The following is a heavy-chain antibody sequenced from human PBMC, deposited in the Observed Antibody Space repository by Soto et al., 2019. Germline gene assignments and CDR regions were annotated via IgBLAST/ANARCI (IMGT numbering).Heavy chain of an antibody. Sequence: QVQLVQSGAEVKKPGSSVKVSCKASGGTFSSYAISWVRQAPGQGLEWMGGIIPIFGTANYAQKFQGRVTITADESTSTAYMELSSLRSDDTAVYYCARVRVGAPRGTRGYYFYYWGQGTLVTVSS. CDR3: ARVRVGAPRGTRGYYFYY. CDR1: GGTFSSYA. J-gene: IGHJ4*02. V-gene: IGHV1-69*01. D-gene: IGHD1-26*01. CDR2: IIPIFGTA.